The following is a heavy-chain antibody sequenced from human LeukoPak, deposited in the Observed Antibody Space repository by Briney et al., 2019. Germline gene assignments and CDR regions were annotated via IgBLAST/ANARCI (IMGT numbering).Heavy chain of an antibody. Sequence: GRSLRLSCAASGFTFRSYGMYWVRQAPGKGLEWVSAISGSGGSTYYADSVKGRFTISRDNSKNTLYLQMNSLRAEDTAVYYCAKEKKGQSYGDYNVGFDYWGQGTLVTVSS. CDR1: GFTFRSYG. V-gene: IGHV3-23*01. CDR2: ISGSGGST. CDR3: AKEKKGQSYGDYNVGFDY. J-gene: IGHJ4*02. D-gene: IGHD4-17*01.